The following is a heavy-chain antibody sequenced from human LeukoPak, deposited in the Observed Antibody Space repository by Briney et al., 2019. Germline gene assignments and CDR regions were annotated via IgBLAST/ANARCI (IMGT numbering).Heavy chain of an antibody. Sequence: GESLKISCQGSGYRFLDYWIGWVRQMPGKGLEWMGIIFPGDTVKYSPSFQGQVTISADNSISTAYLQWSSLKASDTAIYYCVRYGLQGCRDSRCFTSLYYYGVDVWGQGSTVTVSS. J-gene: IGHJ6*02. CDR1: GYRFLDYW. CDR3: VRYGLQGCRDSRCFTSLYYYGVDV. V-gene: IGHV5-51*01. D-gene: IGHD4-11*01. CDR2: IFPGDTV.